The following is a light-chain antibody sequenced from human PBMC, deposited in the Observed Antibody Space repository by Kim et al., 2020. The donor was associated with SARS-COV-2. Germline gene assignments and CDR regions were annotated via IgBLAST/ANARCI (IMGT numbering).Light chain of an antibody. J-gene: IGLJ2*01. Sequence: SYEPTQPPSVSVSPGQTASITCSGDKLGDKYACWYQQKPGQSPVLVIYQDSKRPSGIPERFSGSNSGNTATLTISGTQAMDEADYYCQAWDSSTAAVFGGGTQLTVL. CDR1: KLGDKY. CDR3: QAWDSSTAAV. V-gene: IGLV3-1*01. CDR2: QDS.